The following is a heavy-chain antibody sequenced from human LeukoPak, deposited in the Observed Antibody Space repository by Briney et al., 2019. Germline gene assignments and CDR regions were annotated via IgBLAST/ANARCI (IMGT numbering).Heavy chain of an antibody. J-gene: IGHJ1*01. CDR3: AIMHGYYDGSGYWVQ. CDR1: GFTFGSYG. V-gene: IGHV3-23*01. Sequence: QPGGSLRCSSAASGFTFGSYGRSWVRPAPGKGRKWVSFITPNADRTSYADSVEGRFTISRDNPRNTLYMQMNSLRDEDTAIYYCAIMHGYYDGSGYWVQWGQGTLVTVSS. CDR2: ITPNADRT. D-gene: IGHD3-22*01.